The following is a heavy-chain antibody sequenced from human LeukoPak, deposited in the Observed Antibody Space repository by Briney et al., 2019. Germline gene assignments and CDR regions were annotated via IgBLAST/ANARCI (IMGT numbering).Heavy chain of an antibody. CDR3: ARDLGQYYDTSDNWFDP. Sequence: ASVKVSCKASGYTFIHYYIHWIRQAPGQGLEWMGWINPNSGGTNYAQKFQGRVTMTRNTSISTVLMELSSLRAEDTAVYYCARDLGQYYDTSDNWFDPWGQGTLVTVSS. J-gene: IGHJ5*02. CDR1: GYTFIHYY. D-gene: IGHD3-22*01. CDR2: INPNSGGT. V-gene: IGHV1-2*02.